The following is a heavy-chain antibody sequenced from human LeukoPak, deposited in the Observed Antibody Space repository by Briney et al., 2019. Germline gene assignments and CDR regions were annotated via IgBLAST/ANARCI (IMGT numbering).Heavy chain of an antibody. CDR3: AKDVAGVRGVRGGFDY. Sequence: GGSLRLSCSAPGFTFTSHAMHWVRQAPGKGLEWVSAIGGSGVSTYYADSVKGRFTISRDNSKNTLYLQMSTVRAEDTAIYYCAKDVAGVRGVRGGFDYWGQGTLVTVSS. CDR1: GFTFTSHA. J-gene: IGHJ4*02. CDR2: IGGSGVST. D-gene: IGHD3-10*01. V-gene: IGHV3-23*01.